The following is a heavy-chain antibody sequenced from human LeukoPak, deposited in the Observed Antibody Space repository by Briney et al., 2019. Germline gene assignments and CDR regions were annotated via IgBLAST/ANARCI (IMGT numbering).Heavy chain of an antibody. CDR2: FGSSGGPI. D-gene: IGHD3-22*01. Sequence: PGGSLRLSCAASGFTFSDYYMSWIRQAPGKGLEWVSYFGSSGGPIYYADSVKGRFTISRDNAKNSLYLQMNSLRAEDTAVYYCVRAGYYYDSSGYFNWGQGTLVTVSS. V-gene: IGHV3-11*04. CDR1: GFTFSDYY. CDR3: VRAGYYYDSSGYFN. J-gene: IGHJ4*02.